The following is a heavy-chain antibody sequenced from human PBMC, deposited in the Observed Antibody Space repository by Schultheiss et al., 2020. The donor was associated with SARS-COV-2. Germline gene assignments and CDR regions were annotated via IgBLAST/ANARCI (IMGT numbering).Heavy chain of an antibody. Sequence: SVKVSCKASGGTFSSSAISWVRQAPGQGLEWMGGIIPVLNTPSYAQKFQARVAITADESTSTAYMDLRSLTSGDTAVYYCARAARVEQLFSVRGGHLDYWGRGALVTVSS. CDR1: GGTFSSSA. D-gene: IGHD3-10*01. CDR2: IIPVLNTP. CDR3: ARAARVEQLFSVRGGHLDY. V-gene: IGHV1-69*13. J-gene: IGHJ4*02.